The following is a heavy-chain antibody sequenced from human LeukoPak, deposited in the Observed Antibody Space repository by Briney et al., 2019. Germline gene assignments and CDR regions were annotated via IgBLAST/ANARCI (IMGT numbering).Heavy chain of an antibody. J-gene: IGHJ2*01. CDR3: ARVGGGPRHFDL. CDR2: IYYSGST. Sequence: SETLSLTCTVSGGSISSSSYYWGWIRQPPGKGLEWIGSIYYSGSTYYNPSLKSRVTISIDTSKNQFSLKLSSMTAADTAVYYCARVGGGPRHFDLWGRGTLVTVSS. CDR1: GGSISSSSYY. D-gene: IGHD4-23*01. V-gene: IGHV4-39*07.